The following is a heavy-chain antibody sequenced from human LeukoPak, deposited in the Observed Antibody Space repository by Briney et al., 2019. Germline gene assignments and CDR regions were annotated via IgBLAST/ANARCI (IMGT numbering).Heavy chain of an antibody. Sequence: GGSLRLSCAASGFTFSRYSMYWVRQAPGEGLEWVAVLSYDGSNEYYADSVKGRLTISRDNSKNTLYLQMNNLRLEDTAVYYCARAALEWLLYDAFDIWGQGTMVTVSS. CDR3: ARAALEWLLYDAFDI. CDR2: LSYDGSNE. V-gene: IGHV3-30*04. J-gene: IGHJ3*02. D-gene: IGHD3-3*01. CDR1: GFTFSRYS.